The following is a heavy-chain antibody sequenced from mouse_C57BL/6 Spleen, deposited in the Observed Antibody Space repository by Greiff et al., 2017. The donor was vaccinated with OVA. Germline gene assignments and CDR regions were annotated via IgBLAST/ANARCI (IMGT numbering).Heavy chain of an antibody. CDR1: GYTFTSYW. CDR2: IDPSDSYT. V-gene: IGHV1-59*01. CDR3: ARCPITTVVAEDY. Sequence: QVQLQQPGAELARPGTSVKLSCKASGYTFTSYWMHWVKQRPGQGLEWIGVIDPSDSYTNYNQKFKGKATLTVDTSSSTAYMQLSSLTSEDSAVYYCARCPITTVVAEDYWGQGTTLTVSS. J-gene: IGHJ2*01. D-gene: IGHD1-1*01.